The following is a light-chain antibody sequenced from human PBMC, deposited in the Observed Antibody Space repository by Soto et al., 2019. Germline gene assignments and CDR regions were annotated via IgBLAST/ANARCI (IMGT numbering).Light chain of an antibody. J-gene: IGKJ4*01. Sequence: DIQMTQSPSSVSASVGDRVTITCRASQGISSWLAWYQQKPEKAPKLVIYDASSLQSGVPSRFSGSGSGTDFTLTISSLQPEDSAVYYCQQYHQWPPVTFGGGTKVDI. V-gene: IGKV1D-16*01. CDR1: QGISSW. CDR3: QQYHQWPPVT. CDR2: DAS.